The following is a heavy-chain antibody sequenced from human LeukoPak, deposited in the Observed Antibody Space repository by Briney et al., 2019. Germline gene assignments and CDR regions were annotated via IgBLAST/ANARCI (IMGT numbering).Heavy chain of an antibody. CDR2: INTNTGNP. Sequence: APVKVSCKASGYTFTSYAMNWVRQAPGQGLEWMGWINTNTGNPTYAQGFTGRFVFSLDTSVSTAYLQISSLKAEDTAVYYCARAGYCSGGSCYLGYSFYYYYMDVWGKGTTVTVSS. J-gene: IGHJ6*03. D-gene: IGHD2-15*01. CDR1: GYTFTSYA. CDR3: ARAGYCSGGSCYLGYSFYYYYMDV. V-gene: IGHV7-4-1*02.